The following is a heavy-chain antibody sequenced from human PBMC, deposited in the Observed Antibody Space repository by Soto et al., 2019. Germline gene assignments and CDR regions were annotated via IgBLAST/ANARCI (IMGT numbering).Heavy chain of an antibody. J-gene: IGHJ4*02. D-gene: IGHD3-10*01. CDR2: IYYSGST. CDR3: ARDPDGSGSHYDY. CDR1: GGSISSGGYY. Sequence: QVQLQESGPGLVKPSQALSLTGTVSGGSISSGGYYWSWIRQHPGKGLEWIGYIYYSGSTYYNPSLKSRVTISLDTSKNQFSLKLSSVTAADTAVYYCARDPDGSGSHYDYWGQGTLVTVSS. V-gene: IGHV4-31*03.